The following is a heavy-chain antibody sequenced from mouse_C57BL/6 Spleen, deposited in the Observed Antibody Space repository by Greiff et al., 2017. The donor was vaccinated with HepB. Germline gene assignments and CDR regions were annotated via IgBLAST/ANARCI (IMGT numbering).Heavy chain of an antibody. CDR3: AITTVVSPMFAY. V-gene: IGHV1-82*01. CDR1: GYAFSSSW. D-gene: IGHD1-1*01. CDR2: IYPGDGDT. Sequence: QVQLQQSGPELVKPGASVKISCKASGYAFSSSWMNWVKQRPGKGLEWIGRIYPGDGDTNYNGKFKGKATLTADKSSSTAYMQLSSLTSEDSAVYFCAITTVVSPMFAYWGQGTLVTVSA. J-gene: IGHJ3*01.